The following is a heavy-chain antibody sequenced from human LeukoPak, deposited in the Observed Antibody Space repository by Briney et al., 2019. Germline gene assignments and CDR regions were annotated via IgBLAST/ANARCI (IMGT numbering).Heavy chain of an antibody. CDR1: GGSISSSSYS. J-gene: IGHJ1*01. CDR2: IYYSGST. Sequence: PSETLSLTCTVSGGSISSSSYSWGWIRQPPGKGLEWIGSIYYSGSTYYNPSLKSRVTISVDTSKNQFSLKLSSVTAADTAVYYCARKVYYYDSSGYKGYFQHWGQGTLVTVSS. D-gene: IGHD3-22*01. V-gene: IGHV4-39*01. CDR3: ARKVYYYDSSGYKGYFQH.